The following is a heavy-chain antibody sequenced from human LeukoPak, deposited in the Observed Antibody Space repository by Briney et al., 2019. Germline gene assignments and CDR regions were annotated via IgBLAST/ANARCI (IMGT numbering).Heavy chain of an antibody. Sequence: GGSPRLSCTASGFNFGDYAISWVRQAPGEGLEWVGFSRSPAYGGTTEYAASVKARFTISREDSKSIAYLQMNSLKTEDTAVYFCTRDIMRSGDYVYYYYMDLWGKGTTVTVSS. CDR1: GFNFGDYA. V-gene: IGHV3-49*04. CDR3: TRDIMRSGDYVYYYYMDL. D-gene: IGHD4-17*01. CDR2: SRSPAYGGTT. J-gene: IGHJ6*03.